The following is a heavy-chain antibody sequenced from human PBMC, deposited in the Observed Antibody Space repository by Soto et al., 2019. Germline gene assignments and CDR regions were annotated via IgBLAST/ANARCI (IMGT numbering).Heavy chain of an antibody. V-gene: IGHV4-30-4*01. J-gene: IGHJ6*02. CDR1: GGSISSGDYY. CDR2: IYCSGST. D-gene: IGHD5-18*01. CDR3: ARALIQLWPHYYYGMDV. Sequence: PSETLSLTCTVSGGSISSGDYYWSWIRQPPGKGLEWIGYIYCSGSTYYNPSLKSRVTISVDTSKNQFSLKLNSVTAADTAMYYCARALIQLWPHYYYGMDVWGQGSTVTVSS.